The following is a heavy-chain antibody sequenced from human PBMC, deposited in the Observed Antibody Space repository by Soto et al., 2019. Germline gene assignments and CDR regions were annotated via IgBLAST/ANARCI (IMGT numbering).Heavy chain of an antibody. V-gene: IGHV1-69*06. CDR2: IVPLVRTT. CDR3: ARGGYSSTWSNLLDRSGLDV. Sequence: QVQLVQSGAEAKKPGSSVKVSCKTSGGTFSSYAISWVRQAPGQGLEWMGGIVPLVRTTTYAQKFQGRVTITADTSTYTVYMELSGVRSGDTAVYYCARGGYSSTWSNLLDRSGLDVWGQGTTVTVSS. J-gene: IGHJ6*02. CDR1: GGTFSSYA. D-gene: IGHD6-13*01.